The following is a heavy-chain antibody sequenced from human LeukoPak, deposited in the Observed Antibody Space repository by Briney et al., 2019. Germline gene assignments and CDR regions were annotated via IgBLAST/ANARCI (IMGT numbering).Heavy chain of an antibody. V-gene: IGHV3-15*01. D-gene: IGHD3-9*01. CDR3: TTVLRYFDWRMDV. J-gene: IGHJ6*02. CDR2: IKSKTDGGTT. Sequence: PGGSLRLSCAASGFTFSNAWMSWVRQAPGKGLEWVGRIKSKTDGGTTDYAAPVKGRFTISRDDSKNTLDLQMNSLKTEDTAVYYCTTVLRYFDWRMDVWGQGTTVTVSS. CDR1: GFTFSNAW.